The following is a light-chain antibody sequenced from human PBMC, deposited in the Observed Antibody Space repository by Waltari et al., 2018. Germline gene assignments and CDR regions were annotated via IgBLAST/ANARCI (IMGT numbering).Light chain of an antibody. Sequence: SYVVTQSPSVSVAPGETDRITCGGEHIGSNSVHWYQQRPGQAPVLVIAYDSARPSGIPERFSGSNSGNTATRTISWVEAEDEADYYCLVWHSTIDHQGVFGGGTKLTVL. CDR1: HIGSNS. J-gene: IGLJ2*01. V-gene: IGLV3-21*04. CDR3: LVWHSTIDHQGV. CDR2: YDS.